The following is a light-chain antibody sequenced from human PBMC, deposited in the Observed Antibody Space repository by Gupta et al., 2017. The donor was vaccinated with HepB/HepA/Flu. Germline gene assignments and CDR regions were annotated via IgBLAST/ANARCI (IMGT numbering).Light chain of an antibody. J-gene: IGKJ1*01. V-gene: IGKV3-15*01. CDR2: GAS. CDR3: QHYNNWHPHWT. Sequence: EIVMTQSPATLSVSPGERATLSCRASQSVGYNLAWYQHKPGQAPRLLIYGASTRANGIPARFSGRGSGTEFTLTISSQQSEDFAVYYCQHYNNWHPHWTFGQGTKVEV. CDR1: QSVGYN.